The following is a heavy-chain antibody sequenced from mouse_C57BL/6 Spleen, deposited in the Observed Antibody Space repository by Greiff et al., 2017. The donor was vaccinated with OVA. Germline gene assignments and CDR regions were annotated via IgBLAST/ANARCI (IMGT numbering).Heavy chain of an antibody. V-gene: IGHV3-6*01. J-gene: IGHJ1*03. D-gene: IGHD2-4*01. CDR3: ARDDDYDGGYFDV. CDR1: GYSITSGYY. CDR2: ISYDGSN. Sequence: EVQLQQSGPGLVKPSQSLSLTCSVTGYSITSGYYWNWIRQFPGNKLEWMGYISYDGSNNYNPSLKNRISITRDTSKNQFFLKLNSVTTEDTATYYCARDDDYDGGYFDVWGTGTTVTVSS.